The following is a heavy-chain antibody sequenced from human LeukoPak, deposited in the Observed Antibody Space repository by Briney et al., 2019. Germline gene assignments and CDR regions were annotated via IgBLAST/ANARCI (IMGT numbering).Heavy chain of an antibody. V-gene: IGHV3-74*01. J-gene: IGHJ4*02. CDR2: INPGGSSI. D-gene: IGHD1-14*01. CDR1: GFTSSSYW. Sequence: GGSLRLSCAASGFTSSSYWMHWVRQVPGKGLVWVARINPGGSSITYADSVKGRFTISRDNAKNTPYLQMDSLRAEDTGVYYCARSNQADDYWGQGTLVTVSS. CDR3: ARSNQADDY.